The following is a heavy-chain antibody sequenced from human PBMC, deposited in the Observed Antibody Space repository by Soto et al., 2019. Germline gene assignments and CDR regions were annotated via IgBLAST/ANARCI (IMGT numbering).Heavy chain of an antibody. D-gene: IGHD4-17*01. CDR1: GGYINSYY. Sequence: MLSETLSLTCTVSGGYINSYYWNWIRQPPGKGLEWIGYIYYSGSTNYNPSLKSRVVISVDTSKNQFSLKLRSVTAADTAMYYCAKNDDHGSSYHGMDVWGQGTTVTVSS. J-gene: IGHJ6*01. CDR2: IYYSGST. V-gene: IGHV4-59*01. CDR3: AKNDDHGSSYHGMDV.